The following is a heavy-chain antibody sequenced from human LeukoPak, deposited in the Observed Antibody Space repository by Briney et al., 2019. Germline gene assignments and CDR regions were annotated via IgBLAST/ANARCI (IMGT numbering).Heavy chain of an antibody. D-gene: IGHD3-22*01. CDR1: GCSFSGYY. V-gene: IGHV4-59*01. CDR2: VYYSGST. Sequence: SETLSLTCSVSGCSFSGYYWSWIRQPPGKGLEWIRYVYYSGSTNYNPSLKSGVTISVDTSKNQFSLKLSPVTAADTAVYYCARAGSGYYLFDYWGQGTLVTVSS. J-gene: IGHJ4*02. CDR3: ARAGSGYYLFDY.